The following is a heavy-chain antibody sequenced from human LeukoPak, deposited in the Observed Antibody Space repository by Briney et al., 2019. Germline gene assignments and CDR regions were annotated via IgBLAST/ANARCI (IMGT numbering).Heavy chain of an antibody. V-gene: IGHV3-30*04. D-gene: IGHD4/OR15-4a*01. J-gene: IGHJ3*02. CDR2: ISYDGSNK. CDR1: GFTFSSYV. CDR3: AKVSLNMVNDAFDI. Sequence: GGSLRLSCAASGFTFSSYVMHWVRQAPGKGLEWVAFISYDGSNKYYADSVRGRFTISRDNSKNTLYLQMNSLRAEDTAMYYCAKVSLNMVNDAFDIWGQGTMVSVSS.